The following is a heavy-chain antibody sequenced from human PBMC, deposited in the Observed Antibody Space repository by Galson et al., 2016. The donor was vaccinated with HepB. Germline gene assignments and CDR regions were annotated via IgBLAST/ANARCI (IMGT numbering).Heavy chain of an antibody. CDR2: ISYDGNSK. D-gene: IGHD6-6*01. Sequence: SLRLSCAASGFTLTNYAMHWVRQAPGKGLEWVTIISYDGNSKFYADSVKGRFTISRDNAKNSLYLQMNSLRAEDTAVYYCARAREYTRTIGRMDVWGQGTTVTVSS. V-gene: IGHV3-30*03. CDR3: ARAREYTRTIGRMDV. CDR1: GFTLTNYA. J-gene: IGHJ6*02.